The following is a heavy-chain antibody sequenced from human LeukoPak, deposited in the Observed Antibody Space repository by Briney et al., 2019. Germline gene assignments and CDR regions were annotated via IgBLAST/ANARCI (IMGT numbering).Heavy chain of an antibody. V-gene: IGHV3-23*01. CDR2: MSGSGGKT. CDR1: GFTFSLYG. J-gene: IGHJ4*02. CDR3: AKHVWNYGGFDY. Sequence: GGTLRLSCAASGFTFSLYGMSWVRQAPGKGLEWVSSMSGSGGKTHYADSVKGRFTISRDNSKNTLYLEMSSLRVEDTAVYFCAKHVWNYGGFDYWGQGTLVAVSS. D-gene: IGHD1-7*01.